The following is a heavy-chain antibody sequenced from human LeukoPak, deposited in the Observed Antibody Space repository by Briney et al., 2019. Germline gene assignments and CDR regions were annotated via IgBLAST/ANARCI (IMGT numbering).Heavy chain of an antibody. CDR2: FDPEDGET. V-gene: IGHV1-24*01. CDR3: ATDVIAAGAFDI. CDR1: GYTLTELS. J-gene: IGHJ3*02. D-gene: IGHD6-13*01. Sequence: ASVKVSCKVSGYTLTELSMHWVRQAPGKGLEWVGGFDPEDGETIYAQKFQGRVTMTEDTSTDTAYMELSSLRSEDTAVYYCATDVIAAGAFDIWGQGTMVTVSS.